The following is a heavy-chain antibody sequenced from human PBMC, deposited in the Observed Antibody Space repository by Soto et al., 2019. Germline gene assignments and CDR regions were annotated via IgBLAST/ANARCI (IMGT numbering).Heavy chain of an antibody. V-gene: IGHV1-8*01. CDR3: ASILTGTYYYYGMDV. Sequence: QVQLVQSGAEVKKPGASVKVSCKASGYTFTSYDINWVRQATGQGLEWMGWMNPNSGNTGYAQKFQGRVTMTRNTSISTAYMELSSLRSEDTTVYYCASILTGTYYYYGMDVWGQGTTVTVSS. CDR2: MNPNSGNT. D-gene: IGHD3-9*01. J-gene: IGHJ6*02. CDR1: GYTFTSYD.